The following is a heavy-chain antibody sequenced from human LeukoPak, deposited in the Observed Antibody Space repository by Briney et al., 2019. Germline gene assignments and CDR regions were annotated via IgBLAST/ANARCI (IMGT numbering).Heavy chain of an antibody. CDR1: GGTFSSYA. J-gene: IGHJ4*01. CDR2: ISGSGGST. D-gene: IGHD2-15*01. V-gene: IGHV3-23*01. CDR3: AKAIPGVAPANGLDY. Sequence: PGGSLSLSCAASGGTFSSYAMSWGRQLTRKGLERCSAISGSGGSTYYAGPVKGRFTISRDNSTNTQYLQMNSLRAEDTAVYYCAKAIPGVAPANGLDYWGHGTLVTVSS.